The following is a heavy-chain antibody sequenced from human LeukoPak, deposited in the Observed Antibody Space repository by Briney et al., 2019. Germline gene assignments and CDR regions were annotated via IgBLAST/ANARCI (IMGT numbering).Heavy chain of an antibody. D-gene: IGHD4-23*01. J-gene: IGHJ4*02. CDR1: GFTFSSYW. Sequence: PGGSLRLSCAASGFTFSSYWMSWVRQAPGKGLEWVSYISSSGSTIYYADSVKGRFTISRDNAKNSLYLQMNSLRAEDTAVYYWARDYGGNSPRFDYWGQGTLVTVSS. CDR2: ISSSGSTI. V-gene: IGHV3-48*04. CDR3: ARDYGGNSPRFDY.